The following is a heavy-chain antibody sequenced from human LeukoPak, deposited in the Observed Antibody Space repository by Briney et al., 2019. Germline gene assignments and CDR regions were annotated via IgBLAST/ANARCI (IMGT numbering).Heavy chain of an antibody. J-gene: IGHJ4*02. D-gene: IGHD3-10*01. Sequence: PSETLSLTCAVSGYSINSDYFWGWIRQPPGKGLEWIGSIYHSGSTYYNPSLKSRVTISVFTSKNQFSLRLSSVTAADTAVYYCARILTIGYYFDYWGQGALVTVSS. CDR2: IYHSGST. CDR1: GYSINSDYF. V-gene: IGHV4-38-2*01. CDR3: ARILTIGYYFDY.